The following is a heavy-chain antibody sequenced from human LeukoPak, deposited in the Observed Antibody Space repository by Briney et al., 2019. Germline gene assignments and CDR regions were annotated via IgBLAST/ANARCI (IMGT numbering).Heavy chain of an antibody. CDR3: ARHPYCSGGSCYSLWYFDL. CDR2: IKQDGSEK. CDR1: GFTFSSCW. V-gene: IGHV3-7*01. D-gene: IGHD2-15*01. Sequence: GGSLRLSCAASGFTFSSCWMSWVRQAPGKGLEWVANIKQDGSEKYYVDSVKGRFTISRDNAKNSLYLQMNSLRAEDTAVYYCARHPYCSGGSCYSLWYFDLWGRGTLVTVSS. J-gene: IGHJ2*01.